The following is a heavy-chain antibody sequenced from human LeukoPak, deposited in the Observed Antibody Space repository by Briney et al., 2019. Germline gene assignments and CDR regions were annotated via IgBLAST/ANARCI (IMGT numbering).Heavy chain of an antibody. CDR3: ARDYYDSSGYYYSQYFTPYYYYYGMDV. CDR1: GFSFSDYW. V-gene: IGHV3-33*08. J-gene: IGHJ6*02. D-gene: IGHD3-22*01. CDR2: IWYDGSNK. Sequence: PGGSLRLSCAASGFSFSDYWMSWVRQAPGKGLEWVAVIWYDGSNKYYADSVKGRFTISRDNSKNTLYLQMNSLRAEDTAVYYCARDYYDSSGYYYSQYFTPYYYYYGMDVWGQGTTVTVSS.